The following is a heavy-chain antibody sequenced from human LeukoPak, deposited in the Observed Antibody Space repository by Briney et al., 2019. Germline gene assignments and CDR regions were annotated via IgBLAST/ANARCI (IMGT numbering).Heavy chain of an antibody. CDR2: MNPNSGNT. CDR3: ARGGYNWNPGDDAFDI. J-gene: IGHJ3*02. V-gene: IGHV1-8*03. CDR1: GYTFTSYE. D-gene: IGHD1-1*01. Sequence: ASVKVSCKASGYTFTSYEINWVRQATGQGLEWMGWMNPNSGNTGYAQKFQGRVTITRNTSISTAYMELSSLRSEDTAVYYCARGGYNWNPGDDAFDIWGQGTMVTVSS.